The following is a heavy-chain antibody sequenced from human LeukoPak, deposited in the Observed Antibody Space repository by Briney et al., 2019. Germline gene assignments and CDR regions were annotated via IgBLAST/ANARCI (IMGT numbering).Heavy chain of an antibody. J-gene: IGHJ4*02. CDR1: GFTFRSYW. D-gene: IGHD3-10*01. Sequence: GGSLRLSCAVSGFTFRSYWMHWVRQAPGKGLVWVSRINSDGSSTTYADSVKGRFTISRDNAKNTLYLQMNSLRAEDTAVYYCARSYGSGSYYGRRYFDYWGQGTLVTVSS. CDR3: ARSYGSGSYYGRRYFDY. V-gene: IGHV3-74*01. CDR2: INSDGSST.